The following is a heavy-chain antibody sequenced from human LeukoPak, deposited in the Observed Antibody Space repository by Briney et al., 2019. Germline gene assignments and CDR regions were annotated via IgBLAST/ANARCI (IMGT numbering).Heavy chain of an antibody. Sequence: GESLKISCKGSGYSFTTYWIGWVRQMPGKGLEWMGIIYPGDSYTRYSPSFRGRVTISADKSINTAYLQWSSLKASDTAMYYCARKDYGSNSGGNFDYWGQGTLVTVSS. CDR2: IYPGDSYT. D-gene: IGHD4-23*01. CDR3: ARKDYGSNSGGNFDY. CDR1: GYSFTTYW. V-gene: IGHV5-51*01. J-gene: IGHJ4*02.